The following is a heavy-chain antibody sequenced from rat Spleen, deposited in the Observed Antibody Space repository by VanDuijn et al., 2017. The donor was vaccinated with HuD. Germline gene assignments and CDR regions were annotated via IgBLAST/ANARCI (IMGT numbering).Heavy chain of an antibody. D-gene: IGHD1-4*01. V-gene: IGHV5-29*01. CDR3: ARPDGYTYVMDA. CDR2: ISYDGTNT. CDR1: GFTFSSFP. Sequence: EVQLVESDGGLVQPGRSLKLSCVASGFTFSSFPMAWVRQAPTKGLEWVATISYDGTNTYYRDSVKGRFTISRDNAKSTLYLQMDSLRSEDTATYYCARPDGYTYVMDAWGQGISVTVSS. J-gene: IGHJ4*01.